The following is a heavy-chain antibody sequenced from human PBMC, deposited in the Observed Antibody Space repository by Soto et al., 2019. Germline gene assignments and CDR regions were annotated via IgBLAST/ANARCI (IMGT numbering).Heavy chain of an antibody. CDR2: ISGSGGST. D-gene: IGHD6-6*01. Sequence: EVQLLESGGGFVQPGGSLRLSCEASGFTFSSYAMSWVRQAPGNGLEWVSAISGSGGSTYYADSVKGRYTISRDNSKYTLYMQMNSLRAEDTAVYYCAKDTREYSTPGPFDDWGQGTLVTVS. J-gene: IGHJ4*02. V-gene: IGHV3-23*01. CDR3: AKDTREYSTPGPFDD. CDR1: GFTFSSYA.